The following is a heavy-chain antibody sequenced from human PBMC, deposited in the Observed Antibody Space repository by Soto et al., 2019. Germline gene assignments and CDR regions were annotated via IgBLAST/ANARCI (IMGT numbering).Heavy chain of an antibody. CDR1: GFTFSSYA. Sequence: GGSLRLSCAASGFTFSSYAMSWVRQAPGKGLEWVSAISGSGGSTYYADSVKGRFTISRDNSKNTLYLQMNSLRAEESAVYYGAKEAPRYYDFWMGDFDYWGQGTLVTVSS. J-gene: IGHJ4*02. V-gene: IGHV3-23*01. CDR3: AKEAPRYYDFWMGDFDY. D-gene: IGHD3-3*01. CDR2: ISGSGGST.